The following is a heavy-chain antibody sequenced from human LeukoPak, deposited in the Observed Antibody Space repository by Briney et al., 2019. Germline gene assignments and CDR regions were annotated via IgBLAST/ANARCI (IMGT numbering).Heavy chain of an antibody. D-gene: IGHD3-22*01. CDR3: ARYPGYDSSPLDY. CDR1: GYSFPSYW. J-gene: IGHJ4*02. CDR2: IYPGDSDT. V-gene: IGHV5-51*07. Sequence: GESLKISCKGSGYSFPSYWIGWVHQMPGKGLEWMGIIYPGDSDTRYSPSFQGQVTISADKSISTAYLQWSSLKASDTAMYYCARYPGYDSSPLDYWGQGTLVTVSS.